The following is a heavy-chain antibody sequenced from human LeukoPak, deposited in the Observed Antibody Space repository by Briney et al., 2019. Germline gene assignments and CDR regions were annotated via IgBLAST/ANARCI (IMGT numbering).Heavy chain of an antibody. J-gene: IGHJ4*02. Sequence: SETLSLTCTVSGGSISSYYWSWIRQPPGKGLEWIGYIYYSGSTNCSPSLKSRVTISVDTSKNQFSLKLSSVTAADTAVYYCARHRFGEFDYWGQGTLVTVSS. V-gene: IGHV4-59*08. CDR1: GGSISSYY. CDR3: ARHRFGEFDY. D-gene: IGHD3-10*01. CDR2: IYYSGST.